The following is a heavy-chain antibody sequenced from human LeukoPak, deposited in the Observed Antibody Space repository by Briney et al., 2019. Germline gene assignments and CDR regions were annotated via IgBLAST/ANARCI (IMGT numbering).Heavy chain of an antibody. V-gene: IGHV1-18*01. CDR1: GYTFTSYG. Sequence: WASVKVSCKASGYTFTSYGISWVRPAPGQGLEWMGWISAYSGSTNYAQKLQGRVTMTIDTPTSTAYMELRSLRSDDTAVYYCARDMAYCGGDCYSGEDWFDPWGQGTLVTVSS. D-gene: IGHD2-21*02. J-gene: IGHJ5*02. CDR3: ARDMAYCGGDCYSGEDWFDP. CDR2: ISAYSGST.